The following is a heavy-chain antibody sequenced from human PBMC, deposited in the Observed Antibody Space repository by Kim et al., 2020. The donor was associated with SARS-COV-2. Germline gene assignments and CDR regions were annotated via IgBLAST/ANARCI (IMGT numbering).Heavy chain of an antibody. J-gene: IGHJ4*01. CDR1: GFTFNSYG. CDR3: TKGPWYYDSATYYLDY. V-gene: IGHV3-30*18. CDR2: ISFDGTNK. D-gene: IGHD3-22*01. Sequence: GGSLRLSCAASGFTFNSYGMHWVRQAPGKGLEWVAVISFDGTNKNYADSVKGRFTISRDNSKNTLYLQMNSLRAEDTAVYYCTKGPWYYDSATYYLDYWG.